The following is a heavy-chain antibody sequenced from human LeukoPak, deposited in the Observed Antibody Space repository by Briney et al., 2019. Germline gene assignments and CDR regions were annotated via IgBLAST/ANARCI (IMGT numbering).Heavy chain of an antibody. CDR1: GGSISSSSYY. CDR3: ARDFGGTTDY. Sequence: PSETLSLTCTVSGGSISSSSYYWGWVRQAPGKGLEWVSSISSSSSYIYYADSVKGRFTISRDNAKNSLYLQMNSLRAEDTAVYYCARDFGGTTDYWGQGTLVTVSS. CDR2: ISSSSSYI. D-gene: IGHD1-1*01. V-gene: IGHV3-21*01. J-gene: IGHJ4*02.